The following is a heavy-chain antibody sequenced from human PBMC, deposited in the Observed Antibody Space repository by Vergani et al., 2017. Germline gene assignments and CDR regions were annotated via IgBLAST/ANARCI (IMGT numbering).Heavy chain of an antibody. CDR2: ISSSGSTI. V-gene: IGHV3-48*03. Sequence: EVQLVESGGGLVQPGGSLRLSCAASGFTFSSYEMNWVRQAPGKGLEWVSYISSSGSTIYYADSVKGRFTISRDNAKNSLYLQMNSLRAEETAVNYCARDRRIFGVASYYYYGMDVWGQGTTVTVSS. CDR1: GFTFSSYE. J-gene: IGHJ6*02. D-gene: IGHD3-3*01. CDR3: ARDRRIFGVASYYYYGMDV.